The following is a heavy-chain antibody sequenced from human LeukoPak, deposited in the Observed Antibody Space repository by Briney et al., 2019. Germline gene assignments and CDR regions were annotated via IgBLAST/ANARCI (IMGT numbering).Heavy chain of an antibody. Sequence: ASETLSLNCTVSGGSISSYYWSWIRQPAGKGLEWIGRIYTSGSTNYNPSLKSRVTMSVDTSKNQFSLKLSPVTAADTAVYYCARGPMIVPAARAYYYYYMDVWGKGTTVTVSS. CDR2: IYTSGST. CDR3: ARGPMIVPAARAYYYYYMDV. J-gene: IGHJ6*03. D-gene: IGHD2-2*01. V-gene: IGHV4-4*07. CDR1: GGSISSYY.